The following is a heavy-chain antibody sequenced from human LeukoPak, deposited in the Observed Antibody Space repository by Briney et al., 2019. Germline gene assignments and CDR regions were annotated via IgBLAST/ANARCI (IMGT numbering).Heavy chain of an antibody. Sequence: PGGSLRLSCAASGFTFSSYGMHWVRQAPGKGLEWVAVISYDGSNKYYADSVKGRFTISRDNSKNTLYLQMNSLRAEDTAVYYCAKVVSRFGELYYYCGMDVWGQGTTVTVSS. D-gene: IGHD3-10*01. CDR1: GFTFSSYG. CDR3: AKVVSRFGELYYYCGMDV. J-gene: IGHJ6*02. V-gene: IGHV3-30*18. CDR2: ISYDGSNK.